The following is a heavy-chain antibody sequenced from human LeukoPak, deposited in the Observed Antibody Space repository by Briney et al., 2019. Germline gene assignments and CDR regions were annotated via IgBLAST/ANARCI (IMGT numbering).Heavy chain of an antibody. CDR3: ARKAPFFDCSSTSCYTRADY. V-gene: IGHV4-59*01. J-gene: IGHJ4*02. Sequence: PSETLSFTCTVSGGSISSYYWSWIRQPPGKGLEWIGYIYYSGSTNYNPSLKSRVTISVDTSKNQFSLKLSSVTAADTAVYYCARKAPFFDCSSTSCYTRADYWGQGTLVTVSS. CDR1: GGSISSYY. D-gene: IGHD2-2*02. CDR2: IYYSGST.